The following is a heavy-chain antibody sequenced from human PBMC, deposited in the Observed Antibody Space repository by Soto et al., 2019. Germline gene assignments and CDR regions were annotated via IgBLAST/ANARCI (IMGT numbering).Heavy chain of an antibody. Sequence: LRLSCAASGFPFRTYSMNWVRQAPGKGLEWVSSISANSKYIYYADSMKGRFTVSRDNAKDSLYLQIDSLRAEDTAVYYCARDIAPSTLPARWFDPWGQGTLVTVSS. CDR1: GFPFRTYS. D-gene: IGHD2-2*01. V-gene: IGHV3-21*01. CDR3: ARDIAPSTLPARWFDP. J-gene: IGHJ5*02. CDR2: ISANSKYI.